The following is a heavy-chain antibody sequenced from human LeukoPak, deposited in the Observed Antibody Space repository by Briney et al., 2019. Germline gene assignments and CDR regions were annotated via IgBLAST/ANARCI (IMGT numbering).Heavy chain of an antibody. V-gene: IGHV3-23*01. Sequence: GRSLRLSCAASGFTFSSHAMSWARQAPGKGLEWVSCISGSGGSTYYADSVKGRFTISSDNSKNTLYLQMNSLRAEDTAIYYCAKDRGSIFGVVIISNELDYWGQGTLVTVSS. D-gene: IGHD3-3*01. CDR1: GFTFSSHA. CDR2: ISGSGGST. J-gene: IGHJ4*02. CDR3: AKDRGSIFGVVIISNELDY.